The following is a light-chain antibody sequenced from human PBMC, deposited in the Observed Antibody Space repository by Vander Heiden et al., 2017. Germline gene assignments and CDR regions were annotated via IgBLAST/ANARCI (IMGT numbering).Light chain of an antibody. J-gene: IGKJ4*01. V-gene: IGKV4-1*01. CDR1: QSVLYSSNNKNY. CDR2: WAS. CDR3: QQYYSTALT. Sequence: DIVMTQSPSSLAVSLGERATINCKSSQSVLYSSNNKNYLAWYQQKPGQPPKLLIYWASTREAGVPDRFSGGGSGTDFTLTISSLQAEDVAVYYCQQYYSTALTFGGGTKVEIK.